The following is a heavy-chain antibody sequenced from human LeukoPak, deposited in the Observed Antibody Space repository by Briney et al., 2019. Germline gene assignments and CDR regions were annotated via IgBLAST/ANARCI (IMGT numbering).Heavy chain of an antibody. Sequence: PGGSLRLSCVASGFTFSSYAMSWVRQAPGKGLEWVSAISGSGGSTYYADSVKGRFTISRDNSKNTLYLQMNSLRAEDTAVYYCAKDSRCSSTSCYIPENVDYWGQGTLVTVSS. CDR1: GFTFSSYA. J-gene: IGHJ4*02. V-gene: IGHV3-23*01. CDR3: AKDSRCSSTSCYIPENVDY. CDR2: ISGSGGST. D-gene: IGHD2-2*02.